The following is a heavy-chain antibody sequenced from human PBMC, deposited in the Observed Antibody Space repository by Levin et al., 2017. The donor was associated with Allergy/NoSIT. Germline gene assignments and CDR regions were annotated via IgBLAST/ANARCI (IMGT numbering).Heavy chain of an antibody. Sequence: ASVKVSCKAFGYTVTSNAINWVRQAPGQGLEWMGWINAYTGHPAYAQCFTGRFVFTADTSVSTAYLQISCLTTEDTAVYYCAREWFATPGCDYWGQGTMVTVSS. J-gene: IGHJ4*02. CDR1: GYTVTSNA. CDR3: AREWFATPGCDY. D-gene: IGHD2-15*01. V-gene: IGHV7-4-1*02. CDR2: INAYTGHP.